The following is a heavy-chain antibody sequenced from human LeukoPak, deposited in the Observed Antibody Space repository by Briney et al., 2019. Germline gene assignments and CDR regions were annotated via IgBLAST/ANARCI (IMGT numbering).Heavy chain of an antibody. D-gene: IGHD2-2*02. J-gene: IGHJ5*02. V-gene: IGHV5-51*01. CDR3: ARRGGGCSSTSCYNYWFDP. CDR2: IYPGDSDT. Sequence: PGESLKMSCKGSGYSFTSYWIGWVRQMPGKGLEWMGIIYPGDSDTRYSPSFQGQVTISADKSISTAYLQWSSLKASDTAMYYCARRGGGCSSTSCYNYWFDPWGQGTLVTVSS. CDR1: GYSFTSYW.